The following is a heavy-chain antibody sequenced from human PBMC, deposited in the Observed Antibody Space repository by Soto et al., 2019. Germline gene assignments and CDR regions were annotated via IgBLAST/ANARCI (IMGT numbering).Heavy chain of an antibody. CDR2: INHSGST. D-gene: IGHD3-22*01. CDR1: GGSFSGYY. Sequence: SETLSLTCAVYGGSFSGYYWSWIRQPPGKGLEWIGEINHSGSTNYNPSLKSRVTISVDTSKNQFSLKLSSVTAADTAVYYCARGRRNYYDSSGYFPLAFDIWGQGTMVTV. CDR3: ARGRRNYYDSSGYFPLAFDI. V-gene: IGHV4-34*01. J-gene: IGHJ3*02.